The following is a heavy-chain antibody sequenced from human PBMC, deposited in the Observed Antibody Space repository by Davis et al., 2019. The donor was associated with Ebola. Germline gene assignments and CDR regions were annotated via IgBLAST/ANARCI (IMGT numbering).Heavy chain of an antibody. V-gene: IGHV1-69*02. CDR3: EVLPARPILIGYS. CDR2: IIPIIGIT. Sequence: SVKVSCKASGGTFSSYTVSWVRQAPGQGLAWMGRIIPIIGITSYAQKFQGRVTITADKSTITVYMELSSLGSEDTAVYYCEVLPARPILIGYSWGQGTLVTVSS. CDR1: GGTFSSYT. D-gene: IGHD3-9*01. J-gene: IGHJ4*02.